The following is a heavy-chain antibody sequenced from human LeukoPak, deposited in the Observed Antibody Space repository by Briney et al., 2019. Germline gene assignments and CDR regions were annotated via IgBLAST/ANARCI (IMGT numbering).Heavy chain of an antibody. CDR2: IFSDGSST. D-gene: IGHD3-3*01. CDR3: ARDWRYGMDV. CDR1: GFTFSSYW. J-gene: IGHJ6*02. V-gene: IGHV3-74*01. Sequence: PGGSLRLSCAASGFTFSSYWMHWVRHAPGKGLVWVSRIFSDGSSTNYADSVKGRFTISRDNAKNTLYLQMNSLRAEDTAVYFCARDWRYGMDVWGQGTTVTVSS.